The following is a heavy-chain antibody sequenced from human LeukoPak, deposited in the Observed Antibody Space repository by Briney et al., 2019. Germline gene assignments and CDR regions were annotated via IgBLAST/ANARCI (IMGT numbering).Heavy chain of an antibody. D-gene: IGHD1-26*01. J-gene: IGHJ4*02. Sequence: PGGSLRLSFAASGFTFITYWMHSGPQTPGKGVVWVSRINSDGSSTRYADSVKGRFTISRDNSKNTLYLQMNSLRAEDTAVYYCAKAANEWELLAGYFDYWGQGTLVTVSS. CDR2: INSDGSST. CDR3: AKAANEWELLAGYFDY. CDR1: GFTFITYW. V-gene: IGHV3-74*01.